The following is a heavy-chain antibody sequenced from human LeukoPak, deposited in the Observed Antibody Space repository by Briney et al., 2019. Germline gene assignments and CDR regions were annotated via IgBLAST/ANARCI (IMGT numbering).Heavy chain of an antibody. J-gene: IGHJ4*02. CDR2: INWNGGST. CDR3: ASLKGGYSSGYYGDY. Sequence: GGSLRLSCAASGFTVSSNYMSWVRQAPGKGLEWVSGINWNGGSTGYADSVKGRFTISRDNAKKSLYLQMNSLRAEDTAVYYCASLKGGYSSGYYGDYWGQGTLVTVSS. V-gene: IGHV3-20*04. D-gene: IGHD3-22*01. CDR1: GFTVSSNY.